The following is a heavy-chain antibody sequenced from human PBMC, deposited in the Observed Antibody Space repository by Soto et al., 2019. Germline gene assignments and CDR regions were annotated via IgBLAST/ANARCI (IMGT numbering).Heavy chain of an antibody. CDR2: TYYRSKWYN. J-gene: IGHJ6*03. V-gene: IGHV6-1*01. CDR3: AREVAVDEGYYCYMDV. D-gene: IGHD6-19*01. CDR1: GDSVSSNSAA. Sequence: QVPLQQSGPGLVKPSQTLSLTCAISGDSVSSNSAAWNWIRQSPSRGLEWLGRTYYRSKWYNDCGVSVKSRITSSPVTSKNQLSLQLDSGTPEDTAVYYCAREVAVDEGYYCYMDVWGKGTTVTDSS.